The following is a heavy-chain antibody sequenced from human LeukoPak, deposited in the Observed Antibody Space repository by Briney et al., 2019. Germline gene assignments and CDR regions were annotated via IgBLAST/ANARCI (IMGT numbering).Heavy chain of an antibody. V-gene: IGHV1-2*02. CDR2: INPNSSGT. J-gene: IGHJ4*02. Sequence: ASVTVSRTPSGYTFTGYYMHWVRQAPGPGLEWMGWINPNSSGTNYAQKFQGRVTMTRDTSISTAYMEPSRLRSYVTAVYYCARDQLLDYWGEGTRVSVSS. CDR3: ARDQLLDY. D-gene: IGHD1-1*01. CDR1: GYTFTGYY.